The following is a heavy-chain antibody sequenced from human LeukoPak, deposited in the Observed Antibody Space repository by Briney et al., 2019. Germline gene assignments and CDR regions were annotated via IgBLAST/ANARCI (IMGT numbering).Heavy chain of an antibody. CDR3: VSSGWLYYSHY. J-gene: IGHJ4*01. V-gene: IGHV4-38-2*02. CDR2: IYHSGTT. D-gene: IGHD6-19*01. Sequence: PSETLSLTCKVSGYSISSGCYWGWVRQSPGKGLEWIGTIYHSGTTYYNPSLESRVTISLDTSKNQFSLKLSSVTASDTAVYYCVSSGWLYYSHYWGQGTLGTVSS. CDR1: GYSISSGCY.